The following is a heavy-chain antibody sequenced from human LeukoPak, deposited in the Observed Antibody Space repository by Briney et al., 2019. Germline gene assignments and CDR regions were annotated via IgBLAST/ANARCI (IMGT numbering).Heavy chain of an antibody. CDR2: ISAYNGNT. CDR1: GYTFTSYG. D-gene: IGHD5-18*01. Sequence: ASVKVSCKASGYTFTSYGISWVRQAPGQGLEWMGWISAYNGNTNYAQKLQGRVTMTTDTSTSTAYMELRSLRSDDTAVYYRARGSSYGSNYYYGMDVWGQGTTVTVSS. CDR3: ARGSSYGSNYYYGMDV. V-gene: IGHV1-18*01. J-gene: IGHJ6*02.